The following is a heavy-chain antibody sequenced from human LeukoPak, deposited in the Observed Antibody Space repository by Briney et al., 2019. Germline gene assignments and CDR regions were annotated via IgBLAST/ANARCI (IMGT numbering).Heavy chain of an antibody. CDR1: GYTFTSYD. CDR2: MNPNSGNT. J-gene: IGHJ4*02. CDR3: ARVRDSLLPDY. Sequence: ASVKVSCKASGYTFTSYDINWVRQATGQGLEWKGWMNPNSGNTGYAQKFQGRVTITRNTSISTAYMELSSLRSEDTAVYYCARVRDSLLPDYWGQGTLVTVSS. V-gene: IGHV1-8*03.